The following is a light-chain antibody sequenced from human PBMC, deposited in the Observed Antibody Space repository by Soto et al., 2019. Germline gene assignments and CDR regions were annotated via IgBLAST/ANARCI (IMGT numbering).Light chain of an antibody. CDR3: SSYTSSSPLI. J-gene: IGLJ2*01. CDR2: EVS. V-gene: IGLV2-14*01. Sequence: QSALTQPASVSGSPGQSITISCTGTSSDVGGYNYVSWYQQYPGKAPKLMIYEVSDRPSGVSNRFSGSKSGNTASLTISGLQAEDEAAYYCSSYTSSSPLIFGGGTKLTVL. CDR1: SSDVGGYNY.